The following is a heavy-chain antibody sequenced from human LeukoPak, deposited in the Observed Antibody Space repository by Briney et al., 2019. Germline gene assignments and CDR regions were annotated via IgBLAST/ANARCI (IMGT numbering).Heavy chain of an antibody. J-gene: IGHJ4*02. CDR3: AKRGVVIRVILVGLHKEAYYFDS. CDR1: GITLSNYG. V-gene: IGHV3-23*01. Sequence: GGSLRLYCAVSGITLSNYGMTWVRQAPGKGLEWVAGISGTGGRTNYADSVKGRFTISRDNPKNTLYLQMNSLRAEDTAVYFCAKRGVVIRVILVGLHKEAYYFDSWGQGALVTVSS. CDR2: ISGTGGRT. D-gene: IGHD3-22*01.